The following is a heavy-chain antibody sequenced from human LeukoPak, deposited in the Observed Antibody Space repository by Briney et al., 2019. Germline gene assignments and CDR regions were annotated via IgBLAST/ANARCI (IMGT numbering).Heavy chain of an antibody. J-gene: IGHJ5*02. D-gene: IGHD1-7*01. CDR2: ISRASESI. CDR1: GFNFNTYS. Sequence: PGGSLRLSCEAPGFNFNTYSMAWVRQAPGKGLEWVSIISRASESIFYADSVKGRFTISRDNAKNSLYLQMNGLRAEDTAAYYCARGATDTTRWFDPWGQGTLVTVSS. V-gene: IGHV3-21*01. CDR3: ARGATDTTRWFDP.